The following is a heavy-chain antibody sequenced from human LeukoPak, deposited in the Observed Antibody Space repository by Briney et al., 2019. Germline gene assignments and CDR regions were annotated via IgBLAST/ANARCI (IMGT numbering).Heavy chain of an antibody. V-gene: IGHV3-30*03. CDR1: GFTFSNFG. D-gene: IGHD6-13*01. Sequence: GGSLRLSCAASGFTFSNFGMHWVRQAPGKGLEWVAVISYDRSKIYYADSVKGRFTISRDNSKNTLYLQMNSLRAEDTAVYYCARAGNHIAAAGLDYWGQGTLVTVSS. CDR3: ARAGNHIAAAGLDY. CDR2: ISYDRSKI. J-gene: IGHJ4*02.